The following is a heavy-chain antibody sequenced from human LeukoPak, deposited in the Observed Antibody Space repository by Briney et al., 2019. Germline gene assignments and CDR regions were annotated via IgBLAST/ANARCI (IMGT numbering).Heavy chain of an antibody. CDR2: IYHSGST. CDR1: GGSISSSNW. Sequence: SETLSLTCAVSGGSISSSNWWSWVRQPPGKGLEWIGEIYHSGSTNYNPSLKSRVTISVDTSKNQFSLKLSSVTAADTAVYYCARCPHYYDSSGYPDYWGQGTLVTVSS. CDR3: ARCPHYYDSSGYPDY. D-gene: IGHD3-22*01. V-gene: IGHV4-4*02. J-gene: IGHJ4*02.